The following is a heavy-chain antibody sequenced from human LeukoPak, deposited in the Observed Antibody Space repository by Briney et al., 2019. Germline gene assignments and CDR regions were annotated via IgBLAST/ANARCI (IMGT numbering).Heavy chain of an antibody. J-gene: IGHJ4*02. D-gene: IGHD1-26*01. CDR2: ISGSGGTT. V-gene: IGHV3-23*01. CDR1: GFTFSSYA. Sequence: GGSLRLSCAASGFTFSSYAMHWVRQAPGKGLEWVSSISGSGGTTYYVDSVKGRFTCSRDNSRNTLYLQMNSLRAEDTAVYYCARISYSGSSFDYWGQGTLVTVSS. CDR3: ARISYSGSSFDY.